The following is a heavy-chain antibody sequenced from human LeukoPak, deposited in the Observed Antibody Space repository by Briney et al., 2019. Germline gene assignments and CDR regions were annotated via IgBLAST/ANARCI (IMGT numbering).Heavy chain of an antibody. Sequence: SETLSLTCTVSGGSISSSNWWSWVRQPPGKGLEWIGEIYHSGSTNYNPSLKSRVTISVDKSKNQFSLKLSSVTAADTAVYYCARVISYDILTGYRGPLYYYYGMDVWGQGTTVTVSS. CDR1: GGSISSSNW. D-gene: IGHD3-9*01. CDR3: ARVISYDILTGYRGPLYYYYGMDV. J-gene: IGHJ6*02. CDR2: IYHSGST. V-gene: IGHV4-4*02.